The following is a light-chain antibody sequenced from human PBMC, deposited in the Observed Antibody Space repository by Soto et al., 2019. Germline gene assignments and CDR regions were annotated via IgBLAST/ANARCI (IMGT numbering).Light chain of an antibody. CDR2: VGTGVIVG. V-gene: IGLV9-49*01. CDR3: GADHGSGSNFIVV. J-gene: IGLJ2*01. Sequence: QPVLSQPPSASASLGASVTLTCTLSSDYSECEVDWFQQRPGKGPRFVMRVGTGVIVGSKGDGIPDRFSVLGSGLNRYLTIKNIQEEDESDYHCGADHGSGSNFIVVFGGGTKLAVL. CDR1: SDYSECE.